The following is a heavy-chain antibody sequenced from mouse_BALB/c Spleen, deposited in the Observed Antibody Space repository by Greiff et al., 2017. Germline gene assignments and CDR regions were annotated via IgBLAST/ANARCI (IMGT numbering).Heavy chain of an antibody. CDR1: GFSLTSYG. CDR2: IWAGGST. V-gene: IGHV2-9*02. CDR3: ARDNLSWFAY. J-gene: IGHJ3*01. D-gene: IGHD6-2*01. Sequence: QVQLQQSGPGLVAPSQSLSITCTVSGFSLTSYGVHWVRQPPGKGLEWLGVIWAGGSTNYNSALMSRLSISKDNSKSQVFLKMNSLQTDDTAMYYCARDNLSWFAYWGQGTLVTVSA.